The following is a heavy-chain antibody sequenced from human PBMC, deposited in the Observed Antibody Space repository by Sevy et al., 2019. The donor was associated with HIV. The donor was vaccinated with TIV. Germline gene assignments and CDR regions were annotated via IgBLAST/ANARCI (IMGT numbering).Heavy chain of an antibody. D-gene: IGHD3-22*01. Sequence: GPSVEVSCKASGYTFTRYGITWVRQAPGQGLEWMGWTSAYNGNTNYAQKVQGRVTMTTDMSTSTAYMELRSLKSDDTAMYYCARDRNNYDSSGYPKGMDVWGQGTTVTVSS. CDR1: GYTFTRYG. CDR3: ARDRNNYDSSGYPKGMDV. V-gene: IGHV1-18*01. J-gene: IGHJ6*02. CDR2: TSAYNGNT.